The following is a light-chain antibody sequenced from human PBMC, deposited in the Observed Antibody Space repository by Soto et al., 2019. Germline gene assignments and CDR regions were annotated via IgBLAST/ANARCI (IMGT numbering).Light chain of an antibody. V-gene: IGKV3-20*01. J-gene: IGKJ1*01. Sequence: EIVLTQSPGTPSLSPGERATPSCRASHTISSSYLAWYQQKPGQAPRLLMYGISRRATGIPDRFSGSGSGTDFTLTITRLEPEDFAVYYCQQYVTSSPRTFGQGTRWIS. CDR3: QQYVTSSPRT. CDR2: GIS. CDR1: HTISSSY.